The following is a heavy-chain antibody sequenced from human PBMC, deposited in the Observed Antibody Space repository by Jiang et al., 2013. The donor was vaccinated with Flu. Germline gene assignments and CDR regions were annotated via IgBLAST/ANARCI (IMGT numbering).Heavy chain of an antibody. CDR2: ISYDGSNK. D-gene: IGHD1-26*01. V-gene: IGHV3-30*01. Sequence: VISYDGSNKYYADSVKGRFTISRDNSKNTLYLQMNSLRAEDTAVYYCARATRGSYYTFDYWGQGTLVTVSS. J-gene: IGHJ4*02. CDR3: ARATRGSYYTFDY.